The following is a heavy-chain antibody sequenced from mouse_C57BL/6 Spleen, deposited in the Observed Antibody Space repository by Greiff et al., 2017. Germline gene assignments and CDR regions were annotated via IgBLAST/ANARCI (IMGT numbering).Heavy chain of an antibody. D-gene: IGHD2-1*01. CDR3: TRRDYGNYPAWFAY. CDR2: IDPETGGT. Sequence: QVQLKQSGAELVRPGASVTLSCKASGYTFTDYEMHWVKQTPVHGLEWIGAIDPETGGTAYNQKFKGKAILTADKSSSTAYMELRSLTSEDSAVYYCTRRDYGNYPAWFAYWGQGTLVTVSA. CDR1: GYTFTDYE. V-gene: IGHV1-15*01. J-gene: IGHJ3*01.